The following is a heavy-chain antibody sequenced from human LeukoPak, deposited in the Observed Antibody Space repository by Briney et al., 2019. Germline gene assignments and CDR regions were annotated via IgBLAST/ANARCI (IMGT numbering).Heavy chain of an antibody. Sequence: GGSLRLSCAASGFTFANAWMRWVRQAPGKGLGWVGRIKSKTDGGTTDYAAPVKGRFTISRDDSKNTLYLQMNSLKTEDTAVYYCTTAAPGPFRYYFDYWGQGTLVTVSS. V-gene: IGHV3-15*01. CDR2: IKSKTDGGTT. CDR1: GFTFANAW. CDR3: TTAAPGPFRYYFDY. J-gene: IGHJ4*02. D-gene: IGHD3-10*01.